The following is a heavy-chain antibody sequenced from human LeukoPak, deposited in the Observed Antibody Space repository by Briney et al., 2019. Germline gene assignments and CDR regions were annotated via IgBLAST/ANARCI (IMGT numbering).Heavy chain of an antibody. D-gene: IGHD1-26*01. CDR2: ISSSGSTI. CDR3: ARESTSGSYESSFDY. V-gene: IGHV3-48*03. J-gene: IGHJ4*02. CDR1: GFTFSSYE. Sequence: GGSLRLSCAASGFTFSSYEMNWVRQAPGKGLEWVSYISSSGSTIYYADSVKGRFTISRDNAKNSLYLQMNSLRAEDTAVYYCARESTSGSYESSFDYWGQGTLVTVSS.